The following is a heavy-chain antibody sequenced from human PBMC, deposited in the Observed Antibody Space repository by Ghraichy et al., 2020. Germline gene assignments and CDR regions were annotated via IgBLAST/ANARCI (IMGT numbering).Heavy chain of an antibody. Sequence: ASVKVSCKVSGYTLTELSMHWVRQAPGKGLEWMGGFDPEDGETIYAQKFQGRVTMTEDTSTDTAYMELSSLRSEDTAVYYCATDRQIVVVIKGLRYYYYGMDVWGQGTTVTVSS. CDR1: GYTLTELS. J-gene: IGHJ6*02. CDR3: ATDRQIVVVIKGLRYYYYGMDV. V-gene: IGHV1-24*01. CDR2: FDPEDGET. D-gene: IGHD3-22*01.